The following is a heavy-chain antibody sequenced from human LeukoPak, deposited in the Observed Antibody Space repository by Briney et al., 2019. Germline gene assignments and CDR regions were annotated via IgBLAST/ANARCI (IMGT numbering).Heavy chain of an antibody. V-gene: IGHV1-69*06. J-gene: IGHJ6*03. D-gene: IGHD5-18*01. CDR3: ATRGDTATSYYYYMDV. Sequence: SVKVSCKASGGTFSSYAISWVRQAPGQGLEWMGGIIPIFGTANYAQKFQGRVTITADKSTSTAYMELSSLRSEDTAVYYCATRGDTATSYYYYMDVWGKGTTVTVSS. CDR1: GGTFSSYA. CDR2: IIPIFGTA.